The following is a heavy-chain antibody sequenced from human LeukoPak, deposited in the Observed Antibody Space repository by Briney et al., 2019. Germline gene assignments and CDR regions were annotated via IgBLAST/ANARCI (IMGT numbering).Heavy chain of an antibody. Sequence: GGSLRLSCAASGFTFSSYGMHWVRQAPGKGLEWVAFIRYDGNNKYYADSVKGRFNISRDNAKNSLYLQMNSLRAEDTAVYYCASDPDYGDYSPFDYWGQGTLVTVSS. CDR1: GFTFSSYG. D-gene: IGHD4-17*01. V-gene: IGHV3-30*02. CDR3: ASDPDYGDYSPFDY. J-gene: IGHJ4*02. CDR2: IRYDGNNK.